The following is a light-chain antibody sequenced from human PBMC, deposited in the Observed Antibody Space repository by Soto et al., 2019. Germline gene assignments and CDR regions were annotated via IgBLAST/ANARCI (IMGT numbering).Light chain of an antibody. J-gene: IGKJ1*01. CDR3: QQSSSTPRT. V-gene: IGKV1-39*01. CDR1: QTVSTY. CDR2: AAS. Sequence: DLQMTQSPSSLSASVGDRVTITCRASQTVSTYLNWYQQELGKAPKLLIYAASTLQSGVPSRFSGRGSGTYFTLTISTLQPEDIATYYCQQSSSTPRTFGQGTKVEIK.